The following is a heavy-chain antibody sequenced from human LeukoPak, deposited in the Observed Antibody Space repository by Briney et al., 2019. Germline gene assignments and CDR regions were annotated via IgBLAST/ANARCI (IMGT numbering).Heavy chain of an antibody. D-gene: IGHD2-21*02. CDR2: IYTSGST. J-gene: IGHJ4*02. V-gene: IGHV4-61*02. Sequence: SQTLSLTCTVSGGSISSGSYYWSWIRQPAGKGLEWIGRIYTSGSTNYNPSLKSRVTISVDTSKNQFSLKLSSVTAADTAVYYCARDELDEVVTAIPFDYWGQGTLVTVSS. CDR3: ARDELDEVVTAIPFDY. CDR1: GGSISSGSYY.